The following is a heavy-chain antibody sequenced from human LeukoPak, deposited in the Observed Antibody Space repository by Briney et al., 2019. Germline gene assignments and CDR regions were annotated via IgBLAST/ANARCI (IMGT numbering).Heavy chain of an antibody. Sequence: KPGGSLRLSCAASGFTFSSYSMNWVRQAPGKGLGWVSSISSSSSYTYYADSVKGRFTISRDNAKNSLYLQMNSLRAEDTAVYYCAISGGDTVVVPSARGYFDYWGQGNLVTVSS. D-gene: IGHD2-2*01. J-gene: IGHJ4*02. CDR1: GFTFSSYS. CDR3: AISGGDTVVVPSARGYFDY. CDR2: ISSSSSYT. V-gene: IGHV3-21*01.